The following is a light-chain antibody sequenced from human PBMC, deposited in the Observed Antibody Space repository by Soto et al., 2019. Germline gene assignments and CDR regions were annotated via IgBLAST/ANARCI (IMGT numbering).Light chain of an antibody. CDR3: QQYNNWPPDRT. Sequence: EIVMTQSPATLSVSPGDRAALSCRPSQSVGSNLAWYQQKPGQAPRLLIYGASTRATGIPARFSGSGSGTEFTLTISSLQSEDFAIYFCQQYNNWPPDRTFGQGTKVEIK. CDR2: GAS. V-gene: IGKV3-15*01. J-gene: IGKJ1*01. CDR1: QSVGSN.